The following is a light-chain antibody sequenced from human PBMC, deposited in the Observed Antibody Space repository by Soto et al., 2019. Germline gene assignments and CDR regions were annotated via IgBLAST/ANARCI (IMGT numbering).Light chain of an antibody. CDR2: DVS. J-gene: IGKJ4*01. CDR1: QSVSSY. CDR3: QHRANWPLT. V-gene: IGKV3-11*01. Sequence: EIVLTQSPATLSLSPGERATLSCRASQSVSSYLAWYQQKPGQAPRLLIYDVSNGATGIPARFSGSGSGTDFTLTISSLEPEDFAVYYCQHRANWPLTFGGGTTVEIK.